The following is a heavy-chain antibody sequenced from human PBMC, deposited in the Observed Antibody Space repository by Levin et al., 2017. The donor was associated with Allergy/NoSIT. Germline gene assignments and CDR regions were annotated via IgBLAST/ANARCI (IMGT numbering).Heavy chain of an antibody. D-gene: IGHD6-19*01. CDR1: GFTFSSYW. V-gene: IGHV3-7*01. CDR3: ARDGGGAVAGNDYYYYGMDV. J-gene: IGHJ6*02. Sequence: GGSLRLSCAASGFTFSSYWMSWVRQAPGKGLEWVANIKQDGSEKYYVDSVKGRFTISRDNAKNSLYLQMNSLRAEDTAVYYCARDGGGAVAGNDYYYYGMDVWGQGTTVTVSS. CDR2: IKQDGSEK.